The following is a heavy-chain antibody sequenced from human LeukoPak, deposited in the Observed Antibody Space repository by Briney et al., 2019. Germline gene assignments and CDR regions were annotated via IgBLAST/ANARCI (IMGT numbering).Heavy chain of an antibody. CDR1: GGTFSSYA. CDR3: ARESTDYYDSSGYYYGPVY. V-gene: IGHV1-69*13. CDR2: IIPIFGTA. Sequence: ASVKVPCKASGGTFSSYAISWVRQAPGQGLEWMGGIIPIFGTANYAQKFQGRVTITADESTSTAYMELSNLRSEDTAVYYCARESTDYYDSSGYYYGPVYWGQGTLVTVSS. J-gene: IGHJ4*02. D-gene: IGHD3-22*01.